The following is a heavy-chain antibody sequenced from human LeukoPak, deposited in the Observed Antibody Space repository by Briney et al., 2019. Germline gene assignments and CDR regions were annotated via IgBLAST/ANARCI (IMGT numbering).Heavy chain of an antibody. Sequence: SETLSLTCAVYGGSFSGYYWSWIRQPPGKGLERIGYIYSSGSTNYSPSLESRVTISVDTSKNQFSLKLSSVTAADTAVYYCARERYSSSWYIDYWGQGTLVTISS. CDR2: IYSSGST. V-gene: IGHV4-59*13. CDR1: GGSFSGYY. CDR3: ARERYSSSWYIDY. J-gene: IGHJ4*02. D-gene: IGHD6-13*01.